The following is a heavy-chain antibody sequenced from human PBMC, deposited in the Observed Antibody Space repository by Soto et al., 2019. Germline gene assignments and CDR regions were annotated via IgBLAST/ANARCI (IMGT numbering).Heavy chain of an antibody. CDR3: ARDQGGGVIVFGGGAFDI. CDR1: GFTFSSYG. CDR2: IWYDGSNK. J-gene: IGHJ3*02. V-gene: IGHV3-33*01. Sequence: GGSLRLSCAASGFTFSSYGMHWVRQAPGKGLEWVAVIWYDGSNKYYADSVKGRFTISRDNSKNTLYLQMNSLRAEDTAVYYCARDQGGGVIVFGGGAFDIWGQGTMVTVSS. D-gene: IGHD3-16*02.